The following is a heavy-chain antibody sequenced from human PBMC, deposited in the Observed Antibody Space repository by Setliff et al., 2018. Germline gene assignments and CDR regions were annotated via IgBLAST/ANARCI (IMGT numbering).Heavy chain of an antibody. CDR3: AKDGGTAMLETYYYGLDV. Sequence: GGSLRLSCAASGFTFSSDAMTWVRQAPGKRLEWVSIINVGGTNTYYRDSVKGRFTISRDNSKSTLYLQMNSLRAEDMGVYYCAKDGGTAMLETYYYGLDVWGPGTTVTVS. J-gene: IGHJ6*02. CDR1: GFTFSSDA. D-gene: IGHD5-18*01. CDR2: INVGGTNT. V-gene: IGHV3-23*01.